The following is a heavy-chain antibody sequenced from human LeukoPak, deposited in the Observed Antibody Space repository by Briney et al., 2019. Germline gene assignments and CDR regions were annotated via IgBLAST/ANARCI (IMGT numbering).Heavy chain of an antibody. Sequence: GGSLRLSCAASGFTVSGNYMSWVRQAPGKGLEWLSVIHRGGNTYYADAVKERFTISRDSSKDTVLLPIDSLRAAATAGYYCARNPGYGLGVDYGDYWGQGTLVTVSS. J-gene: IGHJ4*02. V-gene: IGHV3-66*01. CDR3: ARNPGYGLGVDYGDY. CDR2: IHRGGNT. CDR1: GFTVSGNY. D-gene: IGHD3-10*01.